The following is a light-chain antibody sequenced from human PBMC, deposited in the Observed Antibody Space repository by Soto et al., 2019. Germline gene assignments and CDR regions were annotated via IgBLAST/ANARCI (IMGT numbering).Light chain of an antibody. Sequence: EIVLTQSPATLSLSPGERATLSCRASQSVGSYLAWYQHKPGQAPRLLIYGASNRATHIPGRFSGRGSGTDFTLTISSLESGDSAVYYCQQRDKWPRTFGQGTKLEIK. CDR3: QQRDKWPRT. CDR2: GAS. J-gene: IGKJ2*01. CDR1: QSVGSY. V-gene: IGKV3-11*01.